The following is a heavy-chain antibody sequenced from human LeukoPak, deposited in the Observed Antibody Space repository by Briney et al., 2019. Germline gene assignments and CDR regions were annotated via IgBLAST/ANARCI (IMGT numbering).Heavy chain of an antibody. CDR1: GYTFIAYY. CDR2: INPSGGST. J-gene: IGHJ4*02. CDR3: ARGGSLAFAPHLYYFDY. Sequence: GASVKVSCKASGYTFIAYYIHWVRQAPGQGLEWMGIINPSGGSTTYAQNFQGRVTMTRDTSTSAVYMELSSLRSEDTAVYYCARGGSLAFAPHLYYFDYWGQGTLVTVSS. V-gene: IGHV1-46*01. D-gene: IGHD2/OR15-2a*01.